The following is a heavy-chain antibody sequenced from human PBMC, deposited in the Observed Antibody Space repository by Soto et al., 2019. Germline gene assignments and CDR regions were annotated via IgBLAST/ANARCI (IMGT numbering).Heavy chain of an antibody. CDR1: GFSLSTSGVG. V-gene: IGHV2-5*02. D-gene: IGHD6-19*01. CDR2: IYWDDDK. J-gene: IGHJ5*02. CDR3: AHRQEGQGLVDNWFDP. Sequence: QITLKESGPTLVKPTQTLTLTCTFSGFSLSTSGVGVGWIRQPPGKALEWLALIYWDDDKRYSPSLKSRLTTTKVHSKHHGVLTMTNLAPVDTATYYCAHRQEGQGLVDNWFDPWGQGNLVTVSS.